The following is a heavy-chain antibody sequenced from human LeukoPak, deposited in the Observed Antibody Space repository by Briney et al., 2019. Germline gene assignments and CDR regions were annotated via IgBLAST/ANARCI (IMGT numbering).Heavy chain of an antibody. Sequence: PGGSLRLSCAASGFTFSSYSMNWVRQAPGKGLEWVSSISSSSRYIYYADSVKGRFTISRDNAKNSLYLQMNSLRAEDTAVYYCARDSDMYYYDSSGYYYFDYWGQGTLVTVSS. J-gene: IGHJ4*02. V-gene: IGHV3-21*01. CDR1: GFTFSSYS. CDR3: ARDSDMYYYDSSGYYYFDY. CDR2: ISSSSRYI. D-gene: IGHD3-22*01.